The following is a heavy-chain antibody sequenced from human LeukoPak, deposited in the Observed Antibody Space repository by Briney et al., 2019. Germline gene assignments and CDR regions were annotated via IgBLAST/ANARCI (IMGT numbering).Heavy chain of an antibody. V-gene: IGHV4-31*03. Sequence: SETLSLTCTVSGGSISSGGYYWSWIRQHPGKGLEWIGYIYYSGSTYYNPSLKSRVTISVDTSKNQFSLKLSSVTAADTAAYYCARKGSYETKGVDPWGQGTLVTVSS. CDR2: IYYSGST. J-gene: IGHJ5*02. D-gene: IGHD5-12*01. CDR3: ARKGSYETKGVDP. CDR1: GGSISSGGYY.